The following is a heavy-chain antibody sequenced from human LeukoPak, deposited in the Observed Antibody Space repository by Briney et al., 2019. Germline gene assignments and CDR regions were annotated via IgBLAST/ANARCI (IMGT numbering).Heavy chain of an antibody. Sequence: GGSLRLSCAASGFSFSSYEMNWVRQAPGKGLEWISRISSSGNTIYYADSVKGRFTTTRDDAKESVYLQMNSLRAEDTAVYYCAGDRPGTTYGFAHWGQRTLVIVSS. J-gene: IGHJ5*02. D-gene: IGHD1-14*01. CDR1: GFSFSSYE. V-gene: IGHV3-48*03. CDR3: AGDRPGTTYGFAH. CDR2: ISSSGNTI.